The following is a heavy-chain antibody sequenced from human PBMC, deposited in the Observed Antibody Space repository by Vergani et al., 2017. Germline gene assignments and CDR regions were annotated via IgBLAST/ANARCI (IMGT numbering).Heavy chain of an antibody. Sequence: EVQLLESGGGLVQPGGSLRLSCAASGFTFSSYAMSWVRQAPGKGLEWVANIKQDGSEKNYVDSVKGRFTISRDNAKNSLYLQMNSLRAEDTAVYYCAASEGHGYWGQGTLVTVSS. V-gene: IGHV3-7*03. J-gene: IGHJ4*02. CDR1: GFTFSSYA. CDR3: AASEGHGY. CDR2: IKQDGSEK.